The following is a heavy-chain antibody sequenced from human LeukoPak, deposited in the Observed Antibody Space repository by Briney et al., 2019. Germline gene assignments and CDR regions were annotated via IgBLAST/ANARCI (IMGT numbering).Heavy chain of an antibody. Sequence: ASVKVSCKASGYTFTGYYIHWMRQAPGQGLEWMGWMNPNRGDTSYAQKFQGRVTMTRDTPINTAYMELSGLTSDDTAVYYCGRRRIDCSDAGCYVDYWGQGTLVTVSS. CDR2: MNPNRGDT. V-gene: IGHV1-2*02. J-gene: IGHJ4*02. D-gene: IGHD2-15*01. CDR1: GYTFTGYY. CDR3: GRRRIDCSDAGCYVDY.